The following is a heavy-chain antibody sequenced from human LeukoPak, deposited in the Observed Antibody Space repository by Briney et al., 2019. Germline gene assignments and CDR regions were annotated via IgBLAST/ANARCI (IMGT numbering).Heavy chain of an antibody. CDR1: GGSTNSYY. J-gene: IGHJ4*02. D-gene: IGHD6-13*01. CDR3: ARGLAAAGTSYFDY. Sequence: PSETLSLTCTVSGGSTNSYYWSWIRQPPGKGLEWIGYIYYSGSTNYSPSLKGRVTISVDTSKNQFSLKLSSVTAADTAVYYCARGLAAAGTSYFDYWGQGTLVTVSS. CDR2: IYYSGST. V-gene: IGHV4-59*01.